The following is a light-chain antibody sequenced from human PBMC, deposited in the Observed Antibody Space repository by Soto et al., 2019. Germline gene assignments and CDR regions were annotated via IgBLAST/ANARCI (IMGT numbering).Light chain of an antibody. CDR3: QSYAIRLSVSGV. V-gene: IGLV1-40*01. J-gene: IGLJ2*01. Sequence: QSVLTQPPSVSGAPGQRVTISCTGSSSNIGAGYDVQWYQQLPGAAPRLLIFGNTNRPSGVPDRFSGARSGTSASLAISGLQAEDEADYCCQSYAIRLSVSGVFVGGTKLTVL. CDR2: GNT. CDR1: SSNIGAGYD.